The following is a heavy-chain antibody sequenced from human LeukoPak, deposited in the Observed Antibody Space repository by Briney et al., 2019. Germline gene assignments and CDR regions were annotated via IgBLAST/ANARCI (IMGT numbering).Heavy chain of an antibody. Sequence: GASVRVSCKASGYTFTSYGISGVGQAPGQGLESMGWISAYNGNTNYAQKLQGRVTMTTDTSTSTAYMELRSLRSDDTTVYYCATGPLLRYFDWLLSWGQGTLVTVSS. V-gene: IGHV1-18*01. CDR3: ATGPLLRYFDWLLS. CDR2: ISAYNGNT. J-gene: IGHJ5*02. CDR1: GYTFTSYG. D-gene: IGHD3-9*01.